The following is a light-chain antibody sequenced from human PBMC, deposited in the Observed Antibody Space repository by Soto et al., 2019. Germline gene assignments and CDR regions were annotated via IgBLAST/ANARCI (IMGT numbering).Light chain of an antibody. Sequence: DVQMAQSPSAMSASVGDRVTIACRASQDISRFVAWFQHKPGRAPERLIYETSNLQPGVPSRFSGSGSGTEFTLAISGLQPEDFATYYCLQHNNYPYTFGQGT. CDR3: LQHNNYPYT. J-gene: IGKJ2*01. CDR1: QDISRF. V-gene: IGKV1-17*03. CDR2: ETS.